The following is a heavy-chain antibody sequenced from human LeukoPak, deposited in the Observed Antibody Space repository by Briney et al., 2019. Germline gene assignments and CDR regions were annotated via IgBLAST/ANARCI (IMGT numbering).Heavy chain of an antibody. D-gene: IGHD5-12*01. CDR2: INPNSGGT. J-gene: IGHJ5*02. Sequence: ASVKVSCKASGYTFTGYYMHWVRQAPGQGLEWMGWINPNSGGTNYAQKFQGRVTMTRDTSISTAYMELSRLRSEDTAVYYCARGLNIVATITQHWFDPWGQGTLVTVSS. CDR3: ARGLNIVATITQHWFDP. V-gene: IGHV1-2*02. CDR1: GYTFTGYY.